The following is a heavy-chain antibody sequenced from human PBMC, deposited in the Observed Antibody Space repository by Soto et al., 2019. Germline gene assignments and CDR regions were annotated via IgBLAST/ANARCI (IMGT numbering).Heavy chain of an antibody. CDR3: ARDELMLWSGYKVLDY. D-gene: IGHD3-3*01. Sequence: PGGSLRLSCAASGFTFSSYGMHWVRQAPGKGLEWVAVIWYDGSNKYYADSVKGRFTISRDESKNTLYLQMNSLRAEDTAVYYCARDELMLWSGYKVLDYWGQGTLVTVSS. CDR2: IWYDGSNK. CDR1: GFTFSSYG. V-gene: IGHV3-33*01. J-gene: IGHJ4*02.